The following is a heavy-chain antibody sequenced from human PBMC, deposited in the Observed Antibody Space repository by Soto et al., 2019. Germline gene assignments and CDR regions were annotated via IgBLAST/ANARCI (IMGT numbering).Heavy chain of an antibody. J-gene: IGHJ3*02. D-gene: IGHD5-12*01. CDR1: GFTFDDYA. Sequence: EVQLVESGGGLVQPGRSLRLSCAASGFTFDDYAMHWVRQAPGKGLEWVSGISWNSGSIGYADSVKGRFTISRDNAKNSLYLQMNSLRAEDTALYYCAKDSGSRPGAFDIWGQGTMVTVSS. CDR3: AKDSGSRPGAFDI. V-gene: IGHV3-9*01. CDR2: ISWNSGSI.